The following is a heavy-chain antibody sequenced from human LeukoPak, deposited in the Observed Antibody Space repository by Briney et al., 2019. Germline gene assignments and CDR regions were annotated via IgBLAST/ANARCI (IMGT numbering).Heavy chain of an antibody. CDR2: IHIGGST. Sequence: SETLSLTCTVSGGSISSYYWSWIRQPPGKGLEWIGSIHIGGSTYHNPSLTSGGTISVDTSKNQFSLKLRSVTAADTAVYYCARHAPRYCSGGSCYTHFDYWGQGTLVTVSS. CDR1: GGSISSYY. D-gene: IGHD2-15*01. J-gene: IGHJ4*02. CDR3: ARHAPRYCSGGSCYTHFDY. V-gene: IGHV4-39*01.